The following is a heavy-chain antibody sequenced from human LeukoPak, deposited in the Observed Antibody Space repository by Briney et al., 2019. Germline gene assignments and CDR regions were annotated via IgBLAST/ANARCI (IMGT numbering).Heavy chain of an antibody. CDR3: ARDALPVRFLDRGNWFDP. D-gene: IGHD3-3*01. CDR1: GYTFTSYG. CDR2: ISAYNGNT. J-gene: IGHJ5*02. V-gene: IGHV1-18*01. Sequence: GASVEVSCKASGYTFTSYGISWVRQAPGQGLEWMGWISAYNGNTNYAQKLQGRVTMTTDTSTSTAYMELRSLRSDDTAVYYCARDALPVRFLDRGNWFDPWGQGTLVTVSS.